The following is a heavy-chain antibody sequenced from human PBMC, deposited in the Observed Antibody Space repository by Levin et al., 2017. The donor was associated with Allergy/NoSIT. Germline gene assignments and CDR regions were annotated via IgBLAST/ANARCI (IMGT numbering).Heavy chain of an antibody. Sequence: SETLSLTCAVYGGSFSGYYWSWIRQPPGKGLEWIGEINHSGSTNYNPSLKSRVTISVDTSKNQFSLKLSSVTAADAAVYYCARTQHYYDSRGYYGGLDVWGQGTTVTVS. J-gene: IGHJ6*02. CDR2: INHSGST. D-gene: IGHD3-22*01. V-gene: IGHV4-34*01. CDR3: ARTQHYYDSRGYYGGLDV. CDR1: GGSFSGYY.